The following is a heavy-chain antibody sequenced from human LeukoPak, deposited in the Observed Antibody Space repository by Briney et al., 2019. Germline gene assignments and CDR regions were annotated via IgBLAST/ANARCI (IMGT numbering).Heavy chain of an antibody. CDR1: GFTFSSSA. CDR3: AKQLGYCSDGSCYFPY. D-gene: IGHD2-15*01. V-gene: IGHV3-23*01. CDR2: ISNNGGYT. J-gene: IGHJ4*02. Sequence: GGSLRLSCAASGFTFSSSAMSWVRQAPGKGLEWVSAISNNGGYTYYADSVQGWFTISRDSSKSTLCLQMNSLRAEDTAVYYCAKQLGYCSDGSCYFPYWGQGTLVTVSS.